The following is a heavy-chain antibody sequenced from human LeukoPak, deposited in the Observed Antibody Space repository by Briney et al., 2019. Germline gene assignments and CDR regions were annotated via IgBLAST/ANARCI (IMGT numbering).Heavy chain of an antibody. CDR3: ATDSYVSGSYYRLFY. CDR2: IKQDGSER. J-gene: IGHJ4*02. CDR1: GFTFSSYW. Sequence: GGSLRLSCAASGFTFSSYWMSWVCQAPEKGLEWVANIKQDGSERYYVDSVKGRFTISRDNAKNTLYLQMNNLRAEDTAIYYCATDSYVSGSYYRLFYWGQGTLVTVSS. D-gene: IGHD3-10*01. V-gene: IGHV3-7*01.